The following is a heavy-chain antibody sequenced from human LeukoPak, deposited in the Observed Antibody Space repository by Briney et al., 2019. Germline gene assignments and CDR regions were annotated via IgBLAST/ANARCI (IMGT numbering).Heavy chain of an antibody. CDR3: ARRYSSSWYVGFFDP. V-gene: IGHV4-59*08. Sequence: SETLSLTCTVSGGSINYDYWSWIRQSPGKRLEWIGYIHYSGATNYSPSLNSRVTISVDTSKNQFSLRLSSVTAADTAIYYCARRYSSSWYVGFFDPWGQGTLVTVSS. CDR1: GGSINYDY. CDR2: IHYSGAT. J-gene: IGHJ5*02. D-gene: IGHD6-13*01.